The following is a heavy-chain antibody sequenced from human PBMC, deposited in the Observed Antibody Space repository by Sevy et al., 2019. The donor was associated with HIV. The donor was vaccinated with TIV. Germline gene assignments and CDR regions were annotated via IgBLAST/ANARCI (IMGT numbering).Heavy chain of an antibody. V-gene: IGHV1-69*13. CDR2: IIPTSGTA. J-gene: IGHJ4*02. CDR1: GGNFRYYV. CDR3: ARLYPCGGACYYFDS. Sequence: ASVKVSCKASGGNFRYYVISWVRQAPGQGLEWMGGIIPTSGTANYAQKFQGRVTIIADESTSTAYMELSSLRSEDTAVYYCARLYPCGGACYYFDSWGQGTLVTVSS. D-gene: IGHD2-21*02.